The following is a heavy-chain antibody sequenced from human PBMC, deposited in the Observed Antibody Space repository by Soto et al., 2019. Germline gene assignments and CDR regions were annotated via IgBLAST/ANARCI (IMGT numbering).Heavy chain of an antibody. CDR1: GGFISSSSYY. CDR2: IFYSGNT. CDR3: ARHVRGYCSSTRCHTDN. D-gene: IGHD2-2*02. V-gene: IGHV4-39*01. J-gene: IGHJ4*02. Sequence: QLQLQESGPGLVKPSETLSLTCTVSGGFISSSSYYWGWIRQPPGKGLEWIGGIFYSGNTYYNPSLKSRVTISLETSKNQFSLKLSSVTAADTAVYYCARHVRGYCSSTRCHTDNWVQGTLVTVSS.